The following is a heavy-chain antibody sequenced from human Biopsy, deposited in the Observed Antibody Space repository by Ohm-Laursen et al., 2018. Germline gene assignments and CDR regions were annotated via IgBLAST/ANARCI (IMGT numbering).Heavy chain of an antibody. V-gene: IGHV3-11*01. Sequence: SLRLSCAASGFIFSDYYMSWIRQAPGTGLEWVSNINSVGTIYYADSVRGRFTISRDNAKNSLYLQMNSLRVEDTAVYYCARSVGIMAAPIDYWGQGTLVTVSS. CDR1: GFIFSDYY. CDR3: ARSVGIMAAPIDY. J-gene: IGHJ4*02. CDR2: INSVGTI. D-gene: IGHD3-16*01.